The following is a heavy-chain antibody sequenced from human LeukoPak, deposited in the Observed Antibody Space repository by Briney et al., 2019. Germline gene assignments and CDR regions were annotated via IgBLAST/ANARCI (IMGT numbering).Heavy chain of an antibody. CDR1: GFTFSTYA. D-gene: IGHD3-16*01. CDR2: ISGSGGST. Sequence: GGSLRLSCAASGFTFSTYAMSWVRQAPGKGLEWVSAISGSGGSTYYADSVKGRFTTSRDNSKNTLYLQMNSLRAEDTAVYYCAKRFGGYYFDYWGQGTLVTVSS. CDR3: AKRFGGYYFDY. V-gene: IGHV3-23*01. J-gene: IGHJ4*02.